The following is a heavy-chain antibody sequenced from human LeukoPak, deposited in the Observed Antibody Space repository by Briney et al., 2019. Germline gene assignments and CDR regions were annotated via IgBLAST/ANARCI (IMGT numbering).Heavy chain of an antibody. CDR2: MNPNSGNT. V-gene: IGHV1-8*03. CDR3: ARVNYYYYMDV. CDR1: GYTFTSYD. Sequence: SLVKVSCKASGYTFTSYDINWVRQATGQGLEWMGWMNPNSGNTGYAQKFQGRVTITRNTSISTAYMELSSLRSEDTAVYYCARVNYYYYMDVWGKGTTVTVSS. J-gene: IGHJ6*03.